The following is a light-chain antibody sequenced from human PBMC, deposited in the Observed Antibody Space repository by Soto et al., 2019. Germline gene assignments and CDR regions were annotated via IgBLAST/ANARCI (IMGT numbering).Light chain of an antibody. V-gene: IGLV2-14*01. CDR1: GSDVGGYNY. J-gene: IGLJ1*01. CDR3: SSYTSTSTPCV. CDR2: EVS. Sequence: SVVTQPASVSGSPGQSITISCTGTGSDVGGYNYVSWYQLHPGKAPKLIIYEVSHRPSGASNHFSGYKSGNTASLTISGLQAEDEADYYCSSYTSTSTPCVFGTGTRSPS.